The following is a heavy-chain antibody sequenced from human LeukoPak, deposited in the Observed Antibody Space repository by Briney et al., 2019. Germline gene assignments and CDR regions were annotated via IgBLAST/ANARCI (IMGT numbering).Heavy chain of an antibody. Sequence: SVKVSFKASGGTFSSYAISWVRQAPGQGLEWMGGIIPIFGTANYAQKFQGRVTITADESTSTAYMELSSLRSEDTAVYYCARVMSPYYYDSSGYLDYWGQGTLVTVSS. CDR1: GGTFSSYA. CDR3: ARVMSPYYYDSSGYLDY. V-gene: IGHV1-69*01. CDR2: IIPIFGTA. D-gene: IGHD3-22*01. J-gene: IGHJ4*02.